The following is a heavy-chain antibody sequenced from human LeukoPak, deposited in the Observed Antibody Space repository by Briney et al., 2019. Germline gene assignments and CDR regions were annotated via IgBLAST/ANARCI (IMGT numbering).Heavy chain of an antibody. V-gene: IGHV3-49*04. D-gene: IGHD3-10*01. CDR3: TRHYFSGSGSYFVP. CDR2: IRSRAYGGTA. Sequence: GGSLRLSCSGSGFIFRDDALSWVRQAPGKGLEWIGFIRSRAYGGTADYAASVKGRFDISRDDSASVAYLQMNSVTTEDTAVYYCTRHYFSGSGSYFVPWGQGSLVTVST. J-gene: IGHJ5*02. CDR1: GFIFRDDA.